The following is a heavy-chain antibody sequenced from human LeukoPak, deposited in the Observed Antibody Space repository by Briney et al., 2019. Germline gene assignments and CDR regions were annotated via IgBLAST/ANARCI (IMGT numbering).Heavy chain of an antibody. CDR3: AKDYSYGYYSYGMDV. Sequence: QPGGSLRLSCAASGFTFSNYAMSWVPQAPGKGLEWVSAISGSGGSTYYADSVKGRFTISRDNSKNTLYLQMNSLRAEDTAVYYCAKDYSYGYYSYGMDVWGQGTTVTASS. V-gene: IGHV3-23*01. J-gene: IGHJ6*02. CDR2: ISGSGGST. D-gene: IGHD5-18*01. CDR1: GFTFSNYA.